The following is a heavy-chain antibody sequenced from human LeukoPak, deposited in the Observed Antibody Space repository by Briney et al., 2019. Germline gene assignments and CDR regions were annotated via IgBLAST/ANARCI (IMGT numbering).Heavy chain of an antibody. CDR1: GGSISSYY. CDR2: IYTSGST. CDR3: AREAPYYDFWPTPFDY. J-gene: IGHJ4*02. Sequence: SETLSLTCTVSGGSISSYYWSWIRQPAGKGLEWIGRIYTSGSTNYNPSLKSRVTMSVDTSKNQFSLKLSSVTAADTAVYYCAREAPYYDFWPTPFDYWGQGTLVTASS. D-gene: IGHD3-3*01. V-gene: IGHV4-4*07.